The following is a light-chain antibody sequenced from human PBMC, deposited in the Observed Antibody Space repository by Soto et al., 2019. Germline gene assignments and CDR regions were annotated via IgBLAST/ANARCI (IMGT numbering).Light chain of an antibody. CDR2: AAS. J-gene: IGKJ4*01. CDR3: QQLNSYPLP. Sequence: DIQMTHSPSARPASVGGGGTSTCRASQGISSYLAWYQQKPGKAHKLLIYAASTLQSGGPSRFSGSGSGTDFTPTTTSLQTEDFAAYYCQQLNSYPLPVAEGTKV. V-gene: IGKV1-9*01. CDR1: QGISSY.